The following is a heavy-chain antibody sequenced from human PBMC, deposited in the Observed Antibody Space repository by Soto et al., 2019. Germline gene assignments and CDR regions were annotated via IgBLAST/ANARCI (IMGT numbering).Heavy chain of an antibody. Sequence: ASVKVSCKASGGTFSSYTISWVRQAPGQGLEWMGWISAYNGNTNYAQKLQGRVTMTTDTSTSTAYMELRSLRSDDTAVYYCARDRYCSGGSCRNGFDPWGQGTLVTGSS. D-gene: IGHD2-15*01. V-gene: IGHV1-18*01. CDR2: ISAYNGNT. J-gene: IGHJ5*02. CDR3: ARDRYCSGGSCRNGFDP. CDR1: GGTFSSYT.